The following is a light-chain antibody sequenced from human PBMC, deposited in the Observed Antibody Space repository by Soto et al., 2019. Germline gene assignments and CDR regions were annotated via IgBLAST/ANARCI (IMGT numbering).Light chain of an antibody. V-gene: IGKV1-13*02. CDR3: QQFTSYSWT. J-gene: IGKJ1*01. CDR2: DAS. Sequence: AIQLTQSPSSLSASVGDRVTITCRASQGISSALAWYQQKPGKAPKLLIYDASSLESGFPSRYSGSGYGTDFTLTISSLQPEDFATYYCQQFTSYSWTFGQGTKVEIK. CDR1: QGISSA.